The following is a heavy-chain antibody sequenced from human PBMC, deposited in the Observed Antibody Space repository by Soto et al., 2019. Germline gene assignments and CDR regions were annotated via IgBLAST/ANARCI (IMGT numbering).Heavy chain of an antibody. J-gene: IGHJ6*02. V-gene: IGHV1-18*01. CDR1: GYTFNSYD. CDR3: AKDQLLIEDYYYGMDV. CDR2: INPNSGNT. D-gene: IGHD2-2*01. Sequence: ASVKVSCKASGYTFNSYDINWVRQATGQGLEWMGRINPNSGNTDYAQKLQGRVTMTTDTSTSTAYMELRSLRSDDTAVYYCAKDQLLIEDYYYGMDVWGQGTTVTVSS.